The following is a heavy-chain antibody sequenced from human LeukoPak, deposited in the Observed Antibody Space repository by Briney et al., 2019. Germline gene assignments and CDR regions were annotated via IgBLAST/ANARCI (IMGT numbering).Heavy chain of an antibody. Sequence: SETLSLTCTVSGGSISSSSYYWSWIRQPPGKGLEWIGYIYYSGSTNYNPSLKSRVTISVDTSKNQFSLKLSSVTAADTAVYYCARTLSYYYYMDVWGKGTTVTVSS. J-gene: IGHJ6*03. CDR3: ARTLSYYYYMDV. V-gene: IGHV4-61*01. CDR2: IYYSGST. CDR1: GGSISSSSYY. D-gene: IGHD2/OR15-2a*01.